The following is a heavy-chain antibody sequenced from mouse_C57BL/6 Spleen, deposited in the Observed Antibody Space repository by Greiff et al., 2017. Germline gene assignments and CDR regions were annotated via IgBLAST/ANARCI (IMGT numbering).Heavy chain of an antibody. Sequence: VQLQQSGASVKISCKASGYAFSSYWMNWVKQRPGKGLEWIGQIYPGDGDTNYNGKFKGKATLTADKSSSTAYMQLSSLTSEDSAVYFCASLGRDFDYWGQGTTLTVSS. CDR3: ASLGRDFDY. D-gene: IGHD4-1*01. V-gene: IGHV1-80*01. CDR2: IYPGDGDT. J-gene: IGHJ2*01. CDR1: GYAFSSYW.